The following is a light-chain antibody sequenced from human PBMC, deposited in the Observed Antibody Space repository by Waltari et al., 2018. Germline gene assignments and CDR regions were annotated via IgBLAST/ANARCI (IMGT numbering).Light chain of an antibody. CDR2: GVS. CDR3: YSYTSSSTWV. CDR1: SSEVGAYNY. Sequence: QSALTQPASVSGSTGQSITISCTGTSSEVGAYNYVPCYQHHTGNAPKVMIYGVSNRPSGVSNLFSGSKSGNTASLTISGLQAEDEADYYCYSYTSSSTWVFGVGTKLTVL. V-gene: IGLV2-14*01. J-gene: IGLJ3*02.